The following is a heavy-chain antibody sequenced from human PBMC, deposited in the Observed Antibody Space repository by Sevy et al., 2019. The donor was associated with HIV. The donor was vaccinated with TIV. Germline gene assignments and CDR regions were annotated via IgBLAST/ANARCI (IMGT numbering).Heavy chain of an antibody. CDR3: ARPYYYGSGSYYNSPPYYFDY. D-gene: IGHD3-10*01. CDR1: GYSFTSYW. J-gene: IGHJ4*02. CDR2: IYPGDSDT. Sequence: GESLKISCKGSGYSFTSYWIGWVRQMPGKGLEWMGIIYPGDSDTRYSPSFQGQVTISADKSISTAYLQWSILKASETAMYYCARPYYYGSGSYYNSPPYYFDYWGQGTLVTVSS. V-gene: IGHV5-51*01.